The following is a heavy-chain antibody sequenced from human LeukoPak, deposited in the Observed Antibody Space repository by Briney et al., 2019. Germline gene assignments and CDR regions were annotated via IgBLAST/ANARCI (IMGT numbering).Heavy chain of an antibody. CDR1: GGSFSGYY. CDR2: INHSGST. J-gene: IGHJ6*04. D-gene: IGHD5-12*01. Sequence: KTSETLSLTCAVYGGSFSGYYWSWIRQPPGKGLEWIGEINHSGSTNYNPSLKSRVTISVDTSKNQFSLELSSVTAADTAVYYCARGGVDMVARVGGILLYWCIGVWGKGTGVSV. CDR3: ARGGVDMVARVGGILLYWCIGV. V-gene: IGHV4-34*01.